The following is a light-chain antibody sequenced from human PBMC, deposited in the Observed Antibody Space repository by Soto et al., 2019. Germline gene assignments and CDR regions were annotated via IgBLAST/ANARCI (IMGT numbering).Light chain of an antibody. CDR3: QQYNNWWT. Sequence: EIVMTQSPATLSVSPWERATLSCRASQIVSSNLSWYQQKPGQAPRLLIYGASTRATGIPARFSGSGSGTEFTLTISSLQSEDFAVYYCQQYNNWWTFGQGTKVDIK. CDR2: GAS. J-gene: IGKJ1*01. V-gene: IGKV3-15*01. CDR1: QIVSSN.